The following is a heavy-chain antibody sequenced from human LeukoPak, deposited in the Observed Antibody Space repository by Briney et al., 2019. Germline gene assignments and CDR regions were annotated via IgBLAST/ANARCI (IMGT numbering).Heavy chain of an antibody. CDR2: INPSGGST. CDR3: ARDRAVVGGNYYFDY. Sequence: ASVKVSCKASGYTFTSYYMHWVRQAPGQGLEWMGIINPSGGSTSYAQKFQGRVTMTRDTSTCTVYMELSSLRSEDTAVYYCARDRAVVGGNYYFDYWGQGTLVTVSS. J-gene: IGHJ4*02. CDR1: GYTFTSYY. D-gene: IGHD3-10*01. V-gene: IGHV1-46*01.